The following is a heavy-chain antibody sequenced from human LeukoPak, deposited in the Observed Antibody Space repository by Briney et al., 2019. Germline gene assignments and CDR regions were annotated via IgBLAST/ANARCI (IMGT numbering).Heavy chain of an antibody. CDR1: GGSISSSSYY. D-gene: IGHD6-19*01. J-gene: IGHJ3*02. Sequence: SETLSLTCTVSGGSISSSSYYWGWIREPPGKGLEWIGSIYYSGSAYYKPSLKSRVTISVDTCKNQFSLKLSSVTAEGTAVYYCARLDSSLDAFDIWGEGTMVTVSS. V-gene: IGHV4-39*01. CDR3: ARLDSSLDAFDI. CDR2: IYYSGSA.